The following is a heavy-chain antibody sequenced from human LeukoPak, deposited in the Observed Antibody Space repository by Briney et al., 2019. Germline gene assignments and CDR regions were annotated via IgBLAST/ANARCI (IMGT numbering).Heavy chain of an antibody. V-gene: IGHV3-7*01. J-gene: IGHJ6*04. CDR3: ARDGTPIHGSGWVYMDV. CDR2: IKHDGSEK. CDR1: GFTFSTFW. D-gene: IGHD6-25*01. Sequence: GGSLRLSCAASGFTFSTFWMTWVRQTPGKGLEWVATIKHDGSEKYYVDSVKGRFTIYRDNAMNALYLQMNSLRGEDTAVYYCARDGTPIHGSGWVYMDVWGKGTTVTISS.